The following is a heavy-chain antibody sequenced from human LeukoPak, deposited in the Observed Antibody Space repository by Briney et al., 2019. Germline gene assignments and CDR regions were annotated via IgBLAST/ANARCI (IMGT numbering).Heavy chain of an antibody. V-gene: IGHV1-3*01. D-gene: IGHD6-19*01. CDR3: ARFGLGKHIEVAGIPFDI. CDR1: GYTFTSYA. J-gene: IGHJ3*02. CDR2: INVGKNNT. Sequence: ASVKVSCKASGYTFTSYAMHWVRQAPGQRLEWMGWINVGKNNTKYSQDFQGRVTFTRDTSASTAYMELRSLRSDDTAVYYCARFGLGKHIEVAGIPFDIWGQGTMVTVSS.